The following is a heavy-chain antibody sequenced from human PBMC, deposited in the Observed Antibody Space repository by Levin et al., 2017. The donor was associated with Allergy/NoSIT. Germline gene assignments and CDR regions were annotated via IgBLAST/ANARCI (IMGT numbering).Heavy chain of an antibody. J-gene: IGHJ4*02. Sequence: GGSLRLSCAASGFTFSDYYMSWIRQAPGKGLEWVSYISSSSSYTNYADSVKGRFTISRDNAKNSLYLQMNSLRAEDTAVYYCARGGYCSSTSCHPPGYWGQGTLVTVSS. CDR1: GFTFSDYY. CDR2: ISSSSSYT. CDR3: ARGGYCSSTSCHPPGY. D-gene: IGHD2-2*01. V-gene: IGHV3-11*05.